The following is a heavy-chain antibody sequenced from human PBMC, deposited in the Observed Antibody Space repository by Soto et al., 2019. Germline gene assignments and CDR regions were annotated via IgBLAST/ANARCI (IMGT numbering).Heavy chain of an antibody. CDR2: ISSSSGTI. Sequence: GGSLRLSCAASGFTFRDFDMYWVRQAPGKGLEWLSYISSSSGTIYYADSVKGRFTISRDNAKNTLYLQMNSLRAEDTAVYYCAKGGDILTGYYVFDYWGQGTLVTVSS. CDR3: AKGGDILTGYYVFDY. CDR1: GFTFRDFD. D-gene: IGHD3-9*01. J-gene: IGHJ4*02. V-gene: IGHV3-48*04.